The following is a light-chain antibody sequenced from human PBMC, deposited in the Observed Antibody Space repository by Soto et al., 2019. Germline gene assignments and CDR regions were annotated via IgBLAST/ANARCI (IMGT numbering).Light chain of an antibody. V-gene: IGKV3-11*01. CDR2: DAS. CDR1: QSVSSY. Sequence: EIVLTQSPATLSLSPGGRATLSCRASQSVSSYLAWYQQKPGQAPRLLIYDASNRATGIPARFSGSGSGTDFTLTISRLEPEDFAVYYCQQRSNWPPAITFGGGTKVEIK. J-gene: IGKJ4*01. CDR3: QQRSNWPPAIT.